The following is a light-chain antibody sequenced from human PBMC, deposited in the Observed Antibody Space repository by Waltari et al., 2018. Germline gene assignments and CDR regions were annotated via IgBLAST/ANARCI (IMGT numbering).Light chain of an antibody. CDR1: QSVSSS. CDR2: GVS. J-gene: IGKJ4*01. CDR3: LQRSNWPLT. V-gene: IGKV3D-15*01. Sequence: EIVMTQSPATLSLSPGERATLSCRASQSVSSSLAWYQQKPGQAPRLLIYGVSSRATGIPDRLTGSGSGTDFTLTISSLDPEDVGVYYCLQRSNWPLTFGGGTKVEIK.